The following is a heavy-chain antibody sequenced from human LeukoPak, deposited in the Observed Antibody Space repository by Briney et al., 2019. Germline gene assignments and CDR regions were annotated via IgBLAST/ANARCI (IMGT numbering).Heavy chain of an antibody. J-gene: IGHJ4*02. Sequence: SETLSLTCSVSGGSISSYYWSWIRQPAGKGLEWIGRIYSSGSTNYNPSLKTRVTMSLDTSKNQFSLNLTTVTAADTAVYYYARTSARGAQFDYWGQGTLVTVSS. V-gene: IGHV4-4*07. CDR1: GGSISSYY. D-gene: IGHD3-10*01. CDR2: IYSSGST. CDR3: ARTSARGAQFDY.